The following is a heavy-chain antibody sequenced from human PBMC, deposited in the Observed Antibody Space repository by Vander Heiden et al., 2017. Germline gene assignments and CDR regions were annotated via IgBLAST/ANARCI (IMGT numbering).Heavy chain of an antibody. J-gene: IGHJ4*02. D-gene: IGHD3-22*01. CDR1: GFTFSSYA. CDR3: AKDYYYDSSGRRFDY. V-gene: IGHV3-23*01. CDR2: ISGSGGST. Sequence: EVQLLASGGGLVQPGGSLRLSCAASGFTFSSYAMGWVRQAPGKGLEWVSAISGSGGSTYYADSVKGRFTISRDNSKNTLYLQMNSLRAEDTAVYYCAKDYYYDSSGRRFDYWGQGTLVTVSS.